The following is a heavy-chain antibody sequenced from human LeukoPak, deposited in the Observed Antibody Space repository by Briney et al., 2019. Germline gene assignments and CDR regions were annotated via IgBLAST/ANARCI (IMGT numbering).Heavy chain of an antibody. J-gene: IGHJ6*03. CDR2: IYYSGST. V-gene: IGHV4-59*01. Sequence: SETLSLTCTLSGASISSYYWSWIRQPPGKGLEWIGYIYYSGSTNYNPSLKSRVTISVDTSKNQFSLKLSSVTAADTAVYYCATGPQFYYYYMDVWGKGTTVTVSS. CDR3: ATGPQFYYYYMDV. CDR1: GASISSYY.